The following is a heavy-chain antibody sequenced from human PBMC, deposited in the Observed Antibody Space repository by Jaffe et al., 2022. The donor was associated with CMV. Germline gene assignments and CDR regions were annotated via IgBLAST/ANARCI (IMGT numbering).Heavy chain of an antibody. CDR3: ARDVITMVRGVLPSLGYFDL. Sequence: QVQLVQSGAEVKKPGSSVKVSCKASGGTFSSYAISWVRQAPGQGLEWMGRIIPILGIANYAQKFQGRVTITADKSTSTAYMELSSLRSEDTAVYYCARDVITMVRGVLPSLGYFDLWGRGTLVTVSS. J-gene: IGHJ2*01. CDR1: GGTFSSYA. V-gene: IGHV1-69*09. CDR2: IIPILGIA. D-gene: IGHD3-10*01.